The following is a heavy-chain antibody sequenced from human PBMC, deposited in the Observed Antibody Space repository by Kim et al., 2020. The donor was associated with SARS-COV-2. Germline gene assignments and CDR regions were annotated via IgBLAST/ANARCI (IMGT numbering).Heavy chain of an antibody. CDR3: AREPVGATGLGH. J-gene: IGHJ4*02. V-gene: IGHV1-18*01. Sequence: NYAQKLQGRVTMTTDTSTSTAYMELRSLRSDDTAVYYCAREPVGATGLGHWGQGTLVTVSS. D-gene: IGHD1-26*01.